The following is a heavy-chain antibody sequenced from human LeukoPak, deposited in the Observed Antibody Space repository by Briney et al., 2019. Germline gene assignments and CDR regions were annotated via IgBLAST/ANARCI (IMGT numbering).Heavy chain of an antibody. Sequence: HPGGSLRLSCAASGFTSSSYWMSWVRQAPGKGLEWVANIKQDGSEKYYVDSVKGRFTISRDNAKNSLYLQMNSLRAEDTAVYYCARDRQWLRYWGQGTLVTVSS. CDR3: ARDRQWLRY. CDR2: IKQDGSEK. V-gene: IGHV3-7*01. J-gene: IGHJ4*02. CDR1: GFTSSSYW. D-gene: IGHD6-19*01.